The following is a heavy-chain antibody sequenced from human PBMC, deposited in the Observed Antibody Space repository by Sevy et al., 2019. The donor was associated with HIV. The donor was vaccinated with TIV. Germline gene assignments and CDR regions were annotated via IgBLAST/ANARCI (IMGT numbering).Heavy chain of an antibody. CDR2: ISSSSSYI. CDR1: GFTFSSYS. D-gene: IGHD3-22*01. Sequence: GGSLRLSCAASGFTFSSYSMNWVRQAPGKGLEWVSSISSSSSYIYYADSVKGRFTISRDNAKNSLYLQMNSLRAEDTAGYYCARVRGSGYFLAAFDIWGQWTMVTVSS. V-gene: IGHV3-21*01. J-gene: IGHJ3*02. CDR3: ARVRGSGYFLAAFDI.